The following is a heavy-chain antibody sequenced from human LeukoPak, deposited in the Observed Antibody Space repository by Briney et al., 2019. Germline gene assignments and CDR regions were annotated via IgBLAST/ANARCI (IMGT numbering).Heavy chain of an antibody. V-gene: IGHV1-69*13. D-gene: IGHD3-3*01. CDR3: ARSSGYYYYMDV. Sequence: ASVKVSCKASGYTFTGYYMHWVRQAPGQGLEWMGGIIPIFGTANYAQKFQGRVTITADESTSTAYMELSSLRSEDTAVYYCARSSGYYYYMDVWGKGTTVTISS. J-gene: IGHJ6*03. CDR2: IIPIFGTA. CDR1: GYTFTGYY.